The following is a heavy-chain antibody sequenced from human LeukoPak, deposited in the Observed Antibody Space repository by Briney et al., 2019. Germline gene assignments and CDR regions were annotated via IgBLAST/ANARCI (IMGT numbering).Heavy chain of an antibody. CDR3: ARVKRRWFGEQSFFDY. Sequence: GGSLSLSCAASGFTFSDAWMNWVRQAPGKGLQWVGQIKKKSDGGTADYAAPVKGRFTISRDDSKNTVFLQMNSLRAEDTAVYYCARVKRRWFGEQSFFDYWGQGTLVTVSS. D-gene: IGHD3-10*01. CDR1: GFTFSDAW. CDR2: IKKKSDGGTA. J-gene: IGHJ4*02. V-gene: IGHV3-15*07.